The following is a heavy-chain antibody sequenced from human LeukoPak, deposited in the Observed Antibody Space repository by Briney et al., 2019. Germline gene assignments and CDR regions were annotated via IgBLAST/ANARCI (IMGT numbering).Heavy chain of an antibody. Sequence: PSETLSLTCIVSGGSISSSIYYWAWVRQPPGKGLEWIGTVFYNGATQYSPSLRSRVTISIDTSTNQFSLKLSSVTAADTAVYYCASSLRFLSVSFDYWGQGTLVTVSS. J-gene: IGHJ4*02. CDR3: ASSLRFLSVSFDY. D-gene: IGHD3-3*01. CDR2: VFYNGAT. V-gene: IGHV4-39*07. CDR1: GGSISSSIYY.